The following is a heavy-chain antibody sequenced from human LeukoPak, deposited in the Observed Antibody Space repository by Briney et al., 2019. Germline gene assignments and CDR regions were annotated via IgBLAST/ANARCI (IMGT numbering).Heavy chain of an antibody. D-gene: IGHD6-19*01. CDR3: ARDKGKYSSGWFAFGI. CDR2: IYYSGST. V-gene: IGHV4-59*01. CDR1: GGSFSGYY. J-gene: IGHJ3*02. Sequence: KASETLSLTCAVYGGSFSGYYWSWIRQPPGKGLEWIGYIYYSGSTNYNPSLKSRVTISVDTSKNQFSLKLSSVTAADTAIYYCARDKGKYSSGWFAFGIWGQGTMVTVSS.